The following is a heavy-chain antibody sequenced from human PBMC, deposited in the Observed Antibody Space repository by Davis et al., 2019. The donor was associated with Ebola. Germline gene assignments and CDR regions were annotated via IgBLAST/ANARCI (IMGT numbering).Heavy chain of an antibody. CDR1: GFTFSSYW. J-gene: IGHJ5*02. Sequence: GGSLRLSCAASGFTFSSYWMSWVRQAPGKGLEWVGRIRSKANSYATAYAASVKGRFTISRDDSKNTAYLQMNSLKTEDTAVYYCAREIAVAGRGNWFDPWGQGTLVTVSS. CDR2: IRSKANSYAT. V-gene: IGHV3-73*01. D-gene: IGHD6-19*01. CDR3: AREIAVAGRGNWFDP.